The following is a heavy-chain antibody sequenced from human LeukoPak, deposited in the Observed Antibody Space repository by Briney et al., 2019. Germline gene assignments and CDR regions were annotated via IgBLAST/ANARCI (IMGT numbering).Heavy chain of an antibody. J-gene: IGHJ6*02. V-gene: IGHV1-8*02. CDR1: GYIFSDYY. CDR3: AREGPILTGLTANYYYGMDV. Sequence: ASVKVSCKASGYIFSDYYMHWVRQAPGQGLEWMGWMNPNSGNTGYAQKFQGRVTMTRNTSISTAYMELSSLRSEDTAVYYCAREGPILTGLTANYYYGMDVWGQGTTVTVSS. D-gene: IGHD3-9*01. CDR2: MNPNSGNT.